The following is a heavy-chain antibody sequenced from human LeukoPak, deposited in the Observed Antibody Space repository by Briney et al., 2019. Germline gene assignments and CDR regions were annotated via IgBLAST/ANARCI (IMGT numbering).Heavy chain of an antibody. J-gene: IGHJ4*02. CDR2: IYYSGST. Sequence: SETLSLTCTGSGGSISSYYWSWIRQPPGKGREWVGYIYYSGSTNYNPSLKSRVTISVDTSKNQFSLKLSSVTAADTAVYYCALIPYCTTATCYYFDYWGQGTLVTISS. CDR3: ALIPYCTTATCYYFDY. D-gene: IGHD2-2*01. CDR1: GGSISSYY. V-gene: IGHV4-59*01.